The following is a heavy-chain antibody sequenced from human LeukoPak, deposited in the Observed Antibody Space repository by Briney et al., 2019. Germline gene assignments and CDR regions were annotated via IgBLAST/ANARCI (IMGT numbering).Heavy chain of an antibody. D-gene: IGHD3-22*01. V-gene: IGHV3-23*01. CDR2: ISGSGGST. CDR3: AKIGYDSSGSQVGAFDI. CDR1: GFTFSSYA. Sequence: GGSLRHSCAASGFTFSSYAMSWVRQAPGKGLEWVSAISGSGGSTYYADSVKGRFTISRDNSKNTLYLQMNSLRAEDTAVYYCAKIGYDSSGSQVGAFDIWGQGTMVTVSS. J-gene: IGHJ3*02.